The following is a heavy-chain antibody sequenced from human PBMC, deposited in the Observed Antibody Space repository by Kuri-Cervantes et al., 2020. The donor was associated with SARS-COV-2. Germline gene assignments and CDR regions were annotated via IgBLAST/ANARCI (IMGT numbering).Heavy chain of an antibody. CDR3: ARIHSSSSSWGHWFDP. CDR1: GFALSTSGKC. CDR2: IDWDDDK. J-gene: IGHJ5*02. D-gene: IGHD6-6*01. Sequence: SGPTLVKPTQTLTLTCYFSGFALSTSGKCVSWIRQPPAKALEWLARIDWDDDKYYSTSLKTRLTISKDTSKNQVVLTMTNMDPVDTATYYCARIHSSSSSWGHWFDPWGQGTLVTVSS. V-gene: IGHV2-70*11.